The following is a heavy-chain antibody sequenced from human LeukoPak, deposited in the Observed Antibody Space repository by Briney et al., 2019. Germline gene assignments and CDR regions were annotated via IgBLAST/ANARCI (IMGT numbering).Heavy chain of an antibody. V-gene: IGHV3-7*03. Sequence: GGSLRLSCAASGFTFNNYWMTWVRQAPGKGLEWVAVINQDGSKEYYMDSVKARFTISRDNAKNSVSLQMNSLRAEDTAVYYCAKGAGGNPRWYFDLWGRGTLVTVSS. CDR1: GFTFNNYW. CDR3: AKGAGGNPRWYFDL. J-gene: IGHJ2*01. CDR2: INQDGSKE. D-gene: IGHD4-23*01.